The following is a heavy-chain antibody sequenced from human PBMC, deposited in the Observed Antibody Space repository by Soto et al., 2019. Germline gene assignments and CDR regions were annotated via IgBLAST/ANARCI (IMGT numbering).Heavy chain of an antibody. CDR3: AKDKGGTPYYFDS. CDR2: INWNSAKV. D-gene: IGHD6-25*01. Sequence: EVQLVESGGGLVQPGRSLRLSCEVSGFNLGNYAMHWVRQAPGKGLEWAAGINWNSAKVGYAGSVKGRFTISRDNAKNSVYLQMNGLTTEDTARYYCAKDKGGTPYYFDSWGQGILVTVSS. J-gene: IGHJ4*02. V-gene: IGHV3-9*01. CDR1: GFNLGNYA.